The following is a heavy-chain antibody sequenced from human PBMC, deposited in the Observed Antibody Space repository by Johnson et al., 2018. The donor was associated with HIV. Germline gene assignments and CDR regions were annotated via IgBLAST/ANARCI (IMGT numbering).Heavy chain of an antibody. J-gene: IGHJ3*02. Sequence: QLVESGGGVVQPGRSLRLSCAASGFTFSNAWMSWVRQAPGKGLEWVGRIKSKTDGGTTDYAAPGKGRFTSSRDDSKNTLYLQMNRLRAGDTAVYYCARDLRAFDIWGQGTMVTVSS. CDR1: GFTFSNAW. CDR3: ARDLRAFDI. V-gene: IGHV3-15*01. CDR2: IKSKTDGGTT.